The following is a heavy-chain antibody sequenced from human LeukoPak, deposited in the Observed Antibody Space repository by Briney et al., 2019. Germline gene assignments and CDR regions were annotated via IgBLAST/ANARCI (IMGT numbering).Heavy chain of an antibody. CDR2: ISSSSSYI. V-gene: IGHV3-21*01. CDR3: ARPLRFLEWLLDY. J-gene: IGHJ4*02. CDR1: GFTFSSYS. Sequence: GGSLRLSCAASGFTFSSYSMNWVRQAPGKGLEWVSSISSSSSYIYYADSVKGRFTISRDNAKNSLYLQMNSLRAEDTAVYYCARPLRFLEWLLDYWGQGTLVTVSS. D-gene: IGHD3-3*01.